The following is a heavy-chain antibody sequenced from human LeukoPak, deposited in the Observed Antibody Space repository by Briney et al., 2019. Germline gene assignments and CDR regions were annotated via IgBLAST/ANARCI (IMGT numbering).Heavy chain of an antibody. D-gene: IGHD1-26*01. CDR3: ARDWDLRYYFDY. CDR2: INPSSGGT. V-gene: IGHV1-2*02. Sequence: ASVKVSCKASGYSFTAYYISWVRQAPGQGLEWMGWINPSSGGTNYAQTFQGRVTMTRDTSISTAYMELSRLTSDDTAVYYCARDWDLRYYFDYWGQGTLVTVSS. J-gene: IGHJ4*02. CDR1: GYSFTAYY.